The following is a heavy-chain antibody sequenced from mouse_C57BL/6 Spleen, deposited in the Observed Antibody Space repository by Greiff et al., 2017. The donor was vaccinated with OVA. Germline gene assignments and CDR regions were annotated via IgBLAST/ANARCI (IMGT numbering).Heavy chain of an antibody. CDR2: IYPRSGNT. V-gene: IGHV1-83*01. CDR3: ARRVEGFAY. J-gene: IGHJ3*01. CDR1: GYSFTDYN. Sequence: VQLKQSGPELVKPGASVKISCKASGYSFTDYNMNWVKQSNGKSLEWIGEIYPRSGNTYYNEKFKGKATLTADKSSSTAYMELRSLTSEDSAVYFCARRVEGFAYWGQGTLVTVSA.